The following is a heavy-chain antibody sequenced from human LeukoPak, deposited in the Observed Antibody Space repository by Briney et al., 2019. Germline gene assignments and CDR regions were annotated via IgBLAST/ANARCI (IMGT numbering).Heavy chain of an antibody. D-gene: IGHD6-6*01. CDR3: TDSSSSNYGMDI. V-gene: IGHV3-30-3*01. CDR1: GFTFSSYA. J-gene: IGHJ6*02. Sequence: GGSLRLSCAASGFTFSSYAMHWVRQAPGKGLEWVAVISYDGSNKYYADSVKGRFTISRDNSKNTLCLQMNSLRAEDTAVYYCTDSSSSNYGMDIWGQGTTVTVSS. CDR2: ISYDGSNK.